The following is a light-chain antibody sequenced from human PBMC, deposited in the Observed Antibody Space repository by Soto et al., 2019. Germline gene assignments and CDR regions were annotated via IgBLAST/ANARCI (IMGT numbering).Light chain of an antibody. CDR2: AAS. CDR1: QGISSY. CDR3: QQLNSYPSST. V-gene: IGKV1-9*01. Sequence: IQLTQSPSSLSASVGDRVTITCRASQGISSYLAWYQQKPGKAPKLLIYAASTLQSGVPSRFSGSGSGTDFTLTISCLQPEDFATYYCQQLNSYPSSTFGGGTKVEI. J-gene: IGKJ4*01.